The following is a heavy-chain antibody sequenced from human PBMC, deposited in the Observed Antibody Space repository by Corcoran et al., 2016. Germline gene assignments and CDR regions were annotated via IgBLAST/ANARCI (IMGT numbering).Heavy chain of an antibody. CDR1: GFTFRTYG. CDR3: AREGEQWIVWGWFDP. V-gene: IGHV3-33*01. J-gene: IGHJ5*02. Sequence: QVQLVESGGGLVQLGGSLRPSCAASGFTFRTYGMHWFRQAQGKGLGWLAVIWYDGGNKNYEDSVKGRFTISSENSKNTLYLQMNSLRAEEAAVYYLAREGEQWIVWGWFDPWGQGTLVTVSS. CDR2: IWYDGGNK. D-gene: IGHD6-19*01.